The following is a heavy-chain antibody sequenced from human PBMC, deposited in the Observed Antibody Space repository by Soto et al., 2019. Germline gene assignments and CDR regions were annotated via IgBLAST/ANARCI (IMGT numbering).Heavy chain of an antibody. CDR1: GFTFSRFG. V-gene: IGHV3-33*01. J-gene: IGHJ4*02. Sequence: QVQVVESGGGVVQPGRSLRLSCAASGFTFSRFGMHWVRQAPGKGLAWVAVIWHDGKNKYYADSVKGRFTISRDNSKNTLYLEMNSLRDEDTAVYYCARDPGQDEAMDYWGQGTLVTVSS. CDR3: ARDPGQDEAMDY. CDR2: IWHDGKNK.